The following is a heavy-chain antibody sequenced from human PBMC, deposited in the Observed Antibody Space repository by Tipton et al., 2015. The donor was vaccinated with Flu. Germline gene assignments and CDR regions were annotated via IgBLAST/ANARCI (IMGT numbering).Heavy chain of an antibody. D-gene: IGHD2/OR15-2a*01. CDR2: ISAYNGNT. CDR1: GYTFTSHG. CDR3: ARDLARQFLYYYGMDV. Sequence: QVQLVQSGAEVKKPGASVKVSCKASGYTFTSHGISWVRQAPGQGLEWMGWISAYNGNTNYAQKLQGRVTMTTDTSTSTAYMELRSLRSDDTAVYYCARDLARQFLYYYGMDVWGQGTTVTVSS. V-gene: IGHV1-18*01. J-gene: IGHJ6*02.